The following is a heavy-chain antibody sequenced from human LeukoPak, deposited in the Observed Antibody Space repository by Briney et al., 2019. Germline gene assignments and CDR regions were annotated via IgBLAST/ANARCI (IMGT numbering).Heavy chain of an antibody. V-gene: IGHV3-11*03. CDR3: ARWTWGVAAAGADAFDI. CDR1: GFTFSNYW. J-gene: IGHJ3*02. D-gene: IGHD6-13*01. CDR2: ISSSSYT. Sequence: GGSLRLSCAASGFTFSNYWMHWVRQAPGKGLEWVSYISSSSYTNYADSVKGRFTISRDNAKNSLYLQMNSLRAEDTAVYYCARWTWGVAAAGADAFDIWGQGTMVTVSS.